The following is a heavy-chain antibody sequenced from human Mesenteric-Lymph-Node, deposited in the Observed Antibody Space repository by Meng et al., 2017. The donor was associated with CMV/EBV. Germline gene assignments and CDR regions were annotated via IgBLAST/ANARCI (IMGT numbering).Heavy chain of an antibody. V-gene: IGHV3-30*02. D-gene: IGHD6-13*01. CDR3: AKEGLAGAGKLGWFDP. J-gene: IGHJ5*02. Sequence: GFTFSSDGMHWVRQAPGTGLEWLSFIRFDGLNKYYADSVKGRFTISRDNSKNTLYLQMNSLRTEDTTIYCCAKEGLAGAGKLGWFDPWGQGTLVTVSS. CDR1: GFTFSSDG. CDR2: IRFDGLNK.